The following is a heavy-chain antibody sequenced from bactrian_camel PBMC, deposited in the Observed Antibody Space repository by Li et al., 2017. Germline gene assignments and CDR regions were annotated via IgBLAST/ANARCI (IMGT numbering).Heavy chain of an antibody. CDR1: GFTFDDAA. V-gene: IGHV3S7*01. Sequence: HVQLVESGGDLVQPGGSLRLSCAASGFTFDDAAMGWIRQAPGKGLEWVSSIYTGGGSTYYADSVKGRFTISKDNAKNTLYLQMNSLKPEDTAVYYCAADVPWPSGGCAVVAGRADFGYWGQGTQVTVS. J-gene: IGHJ6*01. D-gene: IGHD6*01. CDR3: AADVPWPSGGCAVVAGRADFGY. CDR2: IYTGGGST.